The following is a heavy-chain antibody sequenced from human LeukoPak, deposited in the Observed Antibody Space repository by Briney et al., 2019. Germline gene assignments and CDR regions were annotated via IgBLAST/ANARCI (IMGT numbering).Heavy chain of an antibody. CDR2: IIPILGIA. D-gene: IGHD2-2*01. Sequence: ASVKVSCKASGGTFSSYAIIWVRQAPGQGLEWMGRIIPILGIANYAQKFQGRVTITADKSTSTAYMELSSLRSEDTAVYYCARVGDCSSTSCHQWGQGTLVTVSA. J-gene: IGHJ4*02. V-gene: IGHV1-69*04. CDR1: GGTFSSYA. CDR3: ARVGDCSSTSCHQ.